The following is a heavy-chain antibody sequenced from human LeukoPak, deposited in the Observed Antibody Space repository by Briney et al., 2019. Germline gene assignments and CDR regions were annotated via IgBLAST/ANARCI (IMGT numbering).Heavy chain of an antibody. CDR2: IYSGGST. Sequence: GGSLRLSCAASGFTVSSNYMSWVRQAPGKGLEWVSVIYSGGSTYYADSVKGRFTISRDNSKNTLYLQMNSLRAEDTAVYYCAKVTRGGGGAFDIWGQGTMVTVSS. V-gene: IGHV3-66*01. CDR1: GFTVSSNY. J-gene: IGHJ3*02. D-gene: IGHD3-16*01. CDR3: AKVTRGGGGAFDI.